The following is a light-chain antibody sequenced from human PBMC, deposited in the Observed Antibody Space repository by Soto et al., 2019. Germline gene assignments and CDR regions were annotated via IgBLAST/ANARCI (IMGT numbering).Light chain of an antibody. J-gene: IGKJ1*01. CDR2: AAS. CDR3: QQYNNWPLQT. V-gene: IGKV3-15*01. Sequence: EIVMTQSPATLSVSPGERATLSCRASQSVNSNLAWYQKKPGQAPRLLIYAASTRATGIPARFSGSGSGAEFTPTISSLQSEDFAVYYCQQYNNWPLQTFGQGTKVDIK. CDR1: QSVNSN.